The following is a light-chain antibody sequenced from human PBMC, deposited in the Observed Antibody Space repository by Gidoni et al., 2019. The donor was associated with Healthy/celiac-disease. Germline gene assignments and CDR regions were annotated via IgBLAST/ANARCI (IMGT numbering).Light chain of an antibody. CDR3: QQYNNWPLT. J-gene: IGKJ5*01. V-gene: IGKV3-15*01. Sequence: DIVMTQSPATLSVSPGERATLSCRASQSVSSNLAWYQQKPGQAPRLLIYGASTRATGIPARFRGSGSGTEFTLTISSLQSEDFAVYYCQQYNNWPLTFGQGTRLEIK. CDR1: QSVSSN. CDR2: GAS.